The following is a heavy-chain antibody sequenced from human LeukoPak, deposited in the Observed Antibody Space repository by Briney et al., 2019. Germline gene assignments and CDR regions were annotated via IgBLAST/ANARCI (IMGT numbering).Heavy chain of an antibody. CDR1: GGSISSYY. J-gene: IGHJ4*02. D-gene: IGHD5-24*01. V-gene: IGHV4-59*01. CDR3: AREDGYNLAVADY. Sequence: PSETLSLTCTVSGGSISSYYWSWIRQPPGKGLEWIGYIYYSGSTNCNPSLKSRVTISVDTSKNQFSLKLSSVTAEDTAVYYCAREDGYNLAVADYWGQGTLVTVSS. CDR2: IYYSGST.